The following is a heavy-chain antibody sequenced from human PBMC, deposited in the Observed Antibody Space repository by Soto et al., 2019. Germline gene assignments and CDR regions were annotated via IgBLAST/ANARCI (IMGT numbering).Heavy chain of an antibody. D-gene: IGHD7-27*01. CDR2: IKEDGSEK. V-gene: IGHV3-7*01. J-gene: IGHJ4*02. CDR3: ARDDNWGSDY. CDR1: GFTFSRYW. Sequence: EVQLVESGGGLVQPGGSLRLSCAASGFTFSRYWMSWVRQAPGKGLEWVANIKEDGSEKYHVDSVKGRFAISRDNAKNSLYLQMNSLRAEDTAVYYCARDDNWGSDYWGQGTLVTVSS.